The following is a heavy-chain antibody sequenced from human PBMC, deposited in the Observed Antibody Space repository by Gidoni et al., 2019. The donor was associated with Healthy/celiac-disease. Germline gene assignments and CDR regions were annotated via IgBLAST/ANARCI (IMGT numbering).Heavy chain of an antibody. CDR1: GGSFSGYY. Sequence: QVQLQQWGAGLLKPSETLSLTCAVYGGSFSGYYWSWIRQPPGKGLEWIGEINHSGSTNYNPSLKSRVTISVDTSKNQFSLKLSSVTAADTAVYYCARGFPGTDITMIVVVSNWFDPWGQGTLVTVSS. J-gene: IGHJ5*02. V-gene: IGHV4-34*01. CDR3: ARGFPGTDITMIVVVSNWFDP. CDR2: INHSGST. D-gene: IGHD3-22*01.